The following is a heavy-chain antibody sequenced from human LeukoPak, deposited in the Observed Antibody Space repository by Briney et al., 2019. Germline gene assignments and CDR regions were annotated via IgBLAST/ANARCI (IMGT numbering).Heavy chain of an antibody. CDR1: GFTVSSNY. Sequence: GGSLRLSCAASGFTVSSNYMSWVRQAPGKGLEWVSVIYSGGSTYYADSVKGRFTIARDNSKNTLYLQMDSLRAEDTAVYYCARESNYDYWGQGTLVTVSS. V-gene: IGHV3-53*05. CDR2: IYSGGST. J-gene: IGHJ4*02. CDR3: ARESNYDY.